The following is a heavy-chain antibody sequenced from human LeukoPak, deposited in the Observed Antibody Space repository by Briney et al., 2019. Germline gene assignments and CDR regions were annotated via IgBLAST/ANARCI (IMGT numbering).Heavy chain of an antibody. D-gene: IGHD2-15*01. CDR1: GFTFSSYW. Sequence: GGSLRLSCAASGFTFSSYWMSWVRQAPGKGLEWVANIKQDGSEKYYVDSVKGRFTISRDNAKNSLYLQMKSLRAEATAVYYCARLPVDATYYYYYGMDVWGQGTTVTVSS. V-gene: IGHV3-7*01. CDR2: IKQDGSEK. CDR3: ARLPVDATYYYYYGMDV. J-gene: IGHJ6*02.